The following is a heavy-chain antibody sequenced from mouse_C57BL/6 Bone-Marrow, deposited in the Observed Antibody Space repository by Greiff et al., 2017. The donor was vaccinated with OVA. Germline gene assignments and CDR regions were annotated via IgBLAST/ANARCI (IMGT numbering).Heavy chain of an antibody. J-gene: IGHJ2*01. CDR2: LDPENGDT. D-gene: IGHD1-1*01. CDR1: GFNITDDY. CDR3: TTYYGSSSFDY. V-gene: IGHV14-4*01. Sequence: VHVKQSGAELVRPGASVKLSCTASGFNITDDYMHWVKQRPEQGLEWIGWLDPENGDTEYASKFQGTATITADTSSHPASLQLSSLTSEYTAVYYGTTYYGSSSFDYWGQGTTLTVSS.